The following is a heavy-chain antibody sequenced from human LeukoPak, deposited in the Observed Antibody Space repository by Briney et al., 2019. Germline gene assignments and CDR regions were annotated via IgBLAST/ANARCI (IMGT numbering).Heavy chain of an antibody. Sequence: GGSLRLSCAASGFTFSSYEMNWVRQAPGKGLEWVSYISSSGSTIYYADSVKGRFTISRDNAKNSLYLQMNSLRAEDTAVYYCAKSVRVSWFDPWGQGTLVTVSS. J-gene: IGHJ5*02. CDR2: ISSSGSTI. D-gene: IGHD3-10*01. CDR1: GFTFSSYE. V-gene: IGHV3-48*03. CDR3: AKSVRVSWFDP.